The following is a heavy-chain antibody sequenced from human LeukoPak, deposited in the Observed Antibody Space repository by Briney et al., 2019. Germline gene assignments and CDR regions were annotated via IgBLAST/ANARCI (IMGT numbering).Heavy chain of an antibody. Sequence: PGRSLRLSCAASGFTFSSYGMHWVRQAPGKGLEWVAVISYDGSNKYYADSVKGRFTISRDNSKNTLYLQMNSLRAEDTAVYYCAKVPSYYDILTGYYDYWGQGTLVTVSS. CDR1: GFTFSSYG. J-gene: IGHJ4*02. V-gene: IGHV3-30*18. D-gene: IGHD3-9*01. CDR3: AKVPSYYDILTGYYDY. CDR2: ISYDGSNK.